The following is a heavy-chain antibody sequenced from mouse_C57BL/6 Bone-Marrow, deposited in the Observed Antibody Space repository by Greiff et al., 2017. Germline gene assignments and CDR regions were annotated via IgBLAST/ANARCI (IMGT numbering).Heavy chain of an antibody. J-gene: IGHJ2*01. CDR2: INPYNGGT. Sequence: EVHLVESGPVLVKPGASVKMSCKASGYTFTDYYMNWVKQSHGKSLEWIGVINPYNGGTSYNQKFKGKATLTVDKSSSTAYMELNSLTSEDSAVYYCARLGNYVYFDYWGQGTTLTVSS. CDR1: GYTFTDYY. D-gene: IGHD1-1*01. CDR3: ARLGNYVYFDY. V-gene: IGHV1-19*01.